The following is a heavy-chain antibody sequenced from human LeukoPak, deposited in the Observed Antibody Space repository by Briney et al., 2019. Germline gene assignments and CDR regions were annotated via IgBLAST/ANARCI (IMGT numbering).Heavy chain of an antibody. D-gene: IGHD3-22*01. CDR3: AKDLEYYYDSSGYYYNSAFDY. J-gene: IGHJ4*02. CDR1: GFTFSSYS. Sequence: AGGSLRLSCATSGFTFSSYSMNWVRQAPGKGLEWVSYISSSSSTIYYADSVKGRFTISRDNAKNSLYLQMNSLTVEDTAVYYCAKDLEYYYDSSGYYYNSAFDYWGQGTLVTVSS. V-gene: IGHV3-48*04. CDR2: ISSSSSTI.